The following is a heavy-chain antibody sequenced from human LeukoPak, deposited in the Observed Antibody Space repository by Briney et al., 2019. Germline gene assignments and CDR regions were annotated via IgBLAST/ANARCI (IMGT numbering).Heavy chain of an antibody. V-gene: IGHV3-64*01. J-gene: IGHJ3*02. CDR3: ARDRRDGYNQLGAFDI. Sequence: GGSLRLSCAASGFTFSSYAMHWVRQAPGKGLEYVSAISSNGGSTYYANSVKGRFTISRDNSKNTLYLQMGSLRAEDMAVYYCARDRRDGYNQLGAFDIWGQGTMVTVSS. CDR2: ISSNGGST. D-gene: IGHD5-24*01. CDR1: GFTFSSYA.